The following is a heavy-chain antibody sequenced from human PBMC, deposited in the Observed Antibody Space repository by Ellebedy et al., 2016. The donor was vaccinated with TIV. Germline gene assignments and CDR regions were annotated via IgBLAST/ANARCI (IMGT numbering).Heavy chain of an antibody. CDR3: VRHPTLGTLDY. D-gene: IGHD3-16*01. V-gene: IGHV4-4*02. J-gene: IGHJ4*02. Sequence: MPSETLSLTCAVSGGSISSSNLWSWVRQPPGKGLEWIGEIYHTGRTNYNPSLKSRVTISVDTSKNQFSLKLTSVTAADTAVYYCVRHPTLGTLDYWGQGAQVTVSS. CDR2: IYHTGRT. CDR1: GGSISSSNL.